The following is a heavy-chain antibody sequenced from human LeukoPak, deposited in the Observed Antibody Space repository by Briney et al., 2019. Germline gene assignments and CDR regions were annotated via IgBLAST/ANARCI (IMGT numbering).Heavy chain of an antibody. Sequence: SQTLSLTCAISGDTVSSNSGVWNWIRQSPSRGLEWLGRTYYRSKWYDDYAVSVRSRITINPDTSKNQFSLQLTSVTPEDTAVYYCARDFRGVGAPAGLLDIWGQGTMVTVSS. J-gene: IGHJ3*02. CDR2: TYYRSKWYD. V-gene: IGHV6-1*01. D-gene: IGHD2-2*01. CDR3: ARDFRGVGAPAGLLDI. CDR1: GDTVSSNSGV.